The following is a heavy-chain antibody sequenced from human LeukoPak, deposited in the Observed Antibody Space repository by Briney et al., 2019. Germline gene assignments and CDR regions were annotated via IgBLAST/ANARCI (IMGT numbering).Heavy chain of an antibody. J-gene: IGHJ4*02. D-gene: IGHD2/OR15-2a*01. CDR1: GGSFSGYY. V-gene: IGHV4-34*01. CDR2: INHSGST. CDR3: ASVMRTFRGDYRDY. Sequence: PSETLSLTCAVYGGSFSGYYWSSVRQPPGKGLEWIGEINHSGSTNYNPSLKSRVTISVDTSKNQFSLKLSSVTAADTAVYYCASVMRTFRGDYRDYWGQGTLVTVSS.